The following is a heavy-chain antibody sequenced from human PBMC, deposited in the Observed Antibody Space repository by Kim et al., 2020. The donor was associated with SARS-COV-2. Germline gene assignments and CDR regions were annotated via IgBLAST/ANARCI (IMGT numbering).Heavy chain of an antibody. J-gene: IGHJ4*02. Sequence: VKGRFTSSRDNSKTTLYLKMNSLRAEDTAVYYCAKDSRYDDFWSGYYFDYWGQGTLVTVSS. V-gene: IGHV3-30*02. D-gene: IGHD3-3*01. CDR3: AKDSRYDDFWSGYYFDY.